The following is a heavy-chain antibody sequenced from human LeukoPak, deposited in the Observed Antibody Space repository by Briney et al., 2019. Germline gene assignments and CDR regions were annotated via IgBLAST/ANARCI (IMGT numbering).Heavy chain of an antibody. CDR1: GGTFSSYA. J-gene: IGHJ5*02. Sequence: SVKVSCKASGGTFSSYAISWVRQAPGQGLEWMGRIIPIFGIANYAQKFQGRVTITADKSTSTAYMELSSLRSEDTAVYYCAGDSGYGSGSYYSGGFDPWGQGTLVTVSS. CDR3: AGDSGYGSGSYYSGGFDP. D-gene: IGHD3-10*01. CDR2: IIPIFGIA. V-gene: IGHV1-69*04.